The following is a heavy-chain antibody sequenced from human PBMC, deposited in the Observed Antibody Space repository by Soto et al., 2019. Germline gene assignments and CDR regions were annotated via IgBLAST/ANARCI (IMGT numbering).Heavy chain of an antibody. J-gene: IGHJ4*02. D-gene: IGHD4-17*01. CDR3: ARGPSYSDSYFDH. CDR2: ISYDGNNK. Sequence: GGSLRLSCAASEFTFSNYAMHWVRQVPGKGLQWLAVISYDGNNKYYADSVEGRFTISRDNSKNTVYLQMNSLRLEDTAVYYCARGPSYSDSYFDHWGQGTLGTVSS. CDR1: EFTFSNYA. V-gene: IGHV3-30*03.